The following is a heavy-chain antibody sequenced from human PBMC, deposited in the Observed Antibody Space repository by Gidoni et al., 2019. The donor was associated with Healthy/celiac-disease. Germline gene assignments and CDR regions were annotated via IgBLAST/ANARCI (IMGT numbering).Heavy chain of an antibody. D-gene: IGHD3-10*01. J-gene: IGHJ4*02. CDR2: ISYDGSNK. Sequence: QVPLVASGGGVAQPGRSLRLSGAASGFTCRSYGMHWVRQAPGKGLEWVAVISYDGSNKYYADSVKGRFTISRDNSKNTLYLQMNSLRAEDTAVYYCAKGYGSGIHWGQGTLVTVSS. V-gene: IGHV3-30*18. CDR1: GFTCRSYG. CDR3: AKGYGSGIH.